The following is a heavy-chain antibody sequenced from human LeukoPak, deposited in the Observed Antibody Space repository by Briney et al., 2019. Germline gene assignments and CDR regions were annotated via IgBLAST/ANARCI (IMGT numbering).Heavy chain of an antibody. CDR1: GGSISSYY. CDR2: IYTSGST. V-gene: IGHV4-4*07. J-gene: IGHJ3*02. CDR3: ARETRPDFWSGSFVGAFDI. D-gene: IGHD3-3*01. Sequence: PSETLSLTCTVSGGSISSYYWSWIRQPAGKGLEWIGRIYTSGSTNYNPSLKSRVTMSVDTSKNQFSLKLSSVTAADTAVYYCARETRPDFWSGSFVGAFDIWGQGTMVTVSS.